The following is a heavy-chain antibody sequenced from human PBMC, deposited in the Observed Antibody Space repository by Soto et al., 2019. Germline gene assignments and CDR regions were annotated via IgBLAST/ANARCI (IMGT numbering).Heavy chain of an antibody. D-gene: IGHD3-9*01. Sequence: ASVKVSCKVSGYTLTELSMHWVRQAPGKGLEWMGGFDPEDGETIYAQKFQGRVTMTEDTSTDTAYMELSSLRSEDTAVYYCATVRYFDWLTLQFDYWGQGTLVTVSS. CDR1: GYTLTELS. CDR3: ATVRYFDWLTLQFDY. J-gene: IGHJ4*02. CDR2: FDPEDGET. V-gene: IGHV1-24*01.